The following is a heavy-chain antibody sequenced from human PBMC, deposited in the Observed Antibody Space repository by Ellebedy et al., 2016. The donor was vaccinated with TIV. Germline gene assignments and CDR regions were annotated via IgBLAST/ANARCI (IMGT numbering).Heavy chain of an antibody. V-gene: IGHV4-4*07. CDR1: GGSISSSY. D-gene: IGHD3-10*01. Sequence: SETLSLPXTVSGGSISSSYWSWIRQPAGKGLEWIGRIYTSGSTNYNPSLKSRVTMSVDTSKNQFSLKLSSVTAADTAVYYCARVAAAGGFDYWGQGTLVTVAS. J-gene: IGHJ4*02. CDR3: ARVAAAGGFDY. CDR2: IYTSGST.